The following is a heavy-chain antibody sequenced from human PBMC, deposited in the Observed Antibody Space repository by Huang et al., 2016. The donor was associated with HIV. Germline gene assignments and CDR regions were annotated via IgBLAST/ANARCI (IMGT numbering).Heavy chain of an antibody. J-gene: IGHJ3*01. CDR3: ARHQAYGYYFRGFDV. Sequence: QVQLEESGPGLVKPSETLSLTCTVSGGSIISKYHHWCWIRQPPGKSLEWIGSIYHGGSTHDNPSLKSRVTISVDTSENHFFLRLNSTVAADTAVYYCARHQAYGYYFRGFDVWGQGEIVTVSS. CDR2: IYHGGST. D-gene: IGHD5-18*01. CDR1: GGSIISKYHH. V-gene: IGHV4-39*01.